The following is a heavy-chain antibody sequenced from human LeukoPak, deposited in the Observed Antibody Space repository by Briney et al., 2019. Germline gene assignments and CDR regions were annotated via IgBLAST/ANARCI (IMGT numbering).Heavy chain of an antibody. Sequence: PSETLSLTCTVSGGSISSYYWSWIRQPPGKGLEWIGYIYYSGSTNYNPSLKSRVTISVDTSKNQFSLKLSSVTAADTAVYYYARLIYGDYVDNWGQGTLVTVSS. CDR2: IYYSGST. CDR3: ARLIYGDYVDN. V-gene: IGHV4-59*01. CDR1: GGSISSYY. J-gene: IGHJ4*02. D-gene: IGHD4-17*01.